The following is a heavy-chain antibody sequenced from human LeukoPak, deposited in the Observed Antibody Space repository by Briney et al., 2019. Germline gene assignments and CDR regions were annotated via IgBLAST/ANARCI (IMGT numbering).Heavy chain of an antibody. D-gene: IGHD6-19*01. CDR1: GFSFSDYY. V-gene: IGHV3-72*01. CDR3: VRGHEVAGTSHFDY. J-gene: IGHJ4*02. CDR2: TRNKANSYTT. Sequence: GGSLRLSCAASGFSFSDYYMDWVRQAPGKGLEWVGRTRNKANSYTTDYAASVKGRFTISREDSKNSLYLQMNSLKIEDTAVYYCVRGHEVAGTSHFDYWGQGSLVTVSS.